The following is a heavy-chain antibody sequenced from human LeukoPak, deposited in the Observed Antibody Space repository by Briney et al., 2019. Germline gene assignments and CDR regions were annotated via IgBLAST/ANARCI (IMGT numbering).Heavy chain of an antibody. CDR2: ISPNSGDT. V-gene: IGHV1-2*02. D-gene: IGHD5-12*01. CDR1: GYTFTGYY. J-gene: IGHJ3*01. CDR3: ARGLRTRGT. Sequence: ASVKVSCKASGYTFTGYYIHWVRQAPGQGLEWMGWISPNSGDTHSAQTFRGRDTMTRDTSISTAYMELSRLKSDDTAVYYCARGLRTRGTWGQGTMVTVSS.